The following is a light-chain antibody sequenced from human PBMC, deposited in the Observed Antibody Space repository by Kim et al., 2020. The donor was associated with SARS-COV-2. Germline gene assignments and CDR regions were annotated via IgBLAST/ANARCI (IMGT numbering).Light chain of an antibody. V-gene: IGKV1-5*01. CDR2: DAS. CDR3: QQYNSYPWT. J-gene: IGKJ1*01. Sequence: ASVEERVTTSGRGSQSISSWLSWYQQKPGKAPKLLIDDASSLESGVPSRCSGSGSGTEFPLTISSLHPDDFATYYCQQYNSYPWTFGQGTKVEIK. CDR1: QSISSW.